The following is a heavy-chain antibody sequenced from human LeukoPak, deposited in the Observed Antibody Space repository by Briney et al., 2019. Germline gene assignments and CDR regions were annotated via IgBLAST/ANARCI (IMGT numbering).Heavy chain of an antibody. V-gene: IGHV3-30*18. D-gene: IGHD3-10*01. CDR2: ISYEGSNT. CDR3: TKEGHYGSGSYPFDY. Sequence: PGRSLRLSCAASRFTFRSCGMHWVRRAPGKGLEWVAFISYEGSNTQYADSVKGRFTISRDNSKNTLYLQMNSLRSEDTAIYYCTKEGHYGSGSYPFDYWGQGTLVTVSS. CDR1: RFTFRSCG. J-gene: IGHJ4*02.